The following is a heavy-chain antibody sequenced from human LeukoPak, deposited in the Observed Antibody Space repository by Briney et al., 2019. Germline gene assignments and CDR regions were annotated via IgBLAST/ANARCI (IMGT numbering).Heavy chain of an antibody. V-gene: IGHV4-59*01. Sequence: PSETLSLTCTVSGGSISSYYWSWLRQTPAQGLEYIGYIYDSGSTNSNPSLKSRVTISVDTSKSQFSLQLRSVTAADTAVYYCARYYSRGDYYFDYWGQGTLVTVSS. CDR1: GGSISSYY. CDR2: IYDSGST. D-gene: IGHD3-22*01. CDR3: ARYYSRGDYYFDY. J-gene: IGHJ4*02.